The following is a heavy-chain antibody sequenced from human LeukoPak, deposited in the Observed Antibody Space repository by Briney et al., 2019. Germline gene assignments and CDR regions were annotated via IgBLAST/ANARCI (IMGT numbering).Heavy chain of an antibody. D-gene: IGHD3-22*01. Sequence: GGSLILSCAASGFTFSSYAMHWVRQAPGKGLEWVAVKSYDGSNKYYADSVKGRFTISRDNAENSVYLHMSSLRAEDTAVYYCARRYYGSATYRLPYDYWGQGTLVTVSS. J-gene: IGHJ4*02. CDR1: GFTFSSYA. CDR2: KSYDGSNK. CDR3: ARRYYGSATYRLPYDY. V-gene: IGHV3-30-3*01.